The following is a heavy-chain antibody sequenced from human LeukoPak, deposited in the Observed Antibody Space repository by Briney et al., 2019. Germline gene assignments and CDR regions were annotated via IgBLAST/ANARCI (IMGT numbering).Heavy chain of an antibody. D-gene: IGHD2-2*03. CDR1: GGSISSDGYS. Sequence: MTSQTLSLTCTVSGGSISSDGYSWNWIRQPPGKGLEWIGYIYHSGSTYYNPSLKSRVTISVDTSKNQFTLKLSSVTAADTAVYYCARDLVDIVVVPAACGAFDIWGQGTMVTVSS. CDR2: IYHSGST. V-gene: IGHV4-30-2*01. J-gene: IGHJ3*02. CDR3: ARDLVDIVVVPAACGAFDI.